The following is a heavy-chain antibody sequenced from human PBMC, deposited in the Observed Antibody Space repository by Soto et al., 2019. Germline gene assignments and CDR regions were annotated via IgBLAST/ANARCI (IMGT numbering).Heavy chain of an antibody. D-gene: IGHD2-2*01. Sequence: QVQLQESGPGLVKPSQTLSLTCSVSGGSISSIDYFWSWIRQPPGQGLEWIGFIYHTGTTYYNPSLRSRVTISIDASKSQFSMKLNSVTAADTAVYYGARVMAAMQNWLDPWGQGTLVTVSP. CDR1: GGSISSIDYF. CDR3: ARVMAAMQNWLDP. V-gene: IGHV4-30-4*01. CDR2: IYHTGTT. J-gene: IGHJ5*02.